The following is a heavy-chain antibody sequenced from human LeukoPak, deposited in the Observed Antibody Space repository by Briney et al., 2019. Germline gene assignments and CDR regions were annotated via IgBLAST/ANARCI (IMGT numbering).Heavy chain of an antibody. CDR3: TTAPAFSSSWRS. CDR1: GFTFTTYN. D-gene: IGHD2-2*01. J-gene: IGHJ5*02. CDR2: ITASDTTK. V-gene: IGHV3-48*01. Sequence: SGGSLRLSCAASGFTFTTYNMNWDRQAPGKGPEWVAYITASDTTKYYADSVKGRFTISRDNAKKSLFLQMNSLRAEDTAVYYCTTAPAFSSSWRSWGQGTLVTVSS.